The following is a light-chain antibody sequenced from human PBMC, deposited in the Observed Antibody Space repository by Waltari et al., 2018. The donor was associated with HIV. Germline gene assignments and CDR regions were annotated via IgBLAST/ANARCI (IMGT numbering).Light chain of an antibody. CDR1: QSVLYSSNNKSY. CDR2: WAS. J-gene: IGKJ1*01. CDR3: QQYYNPWT. Sequence: DIVMTQSPDSLAVSLGERATISCKSSQSVLYSSNNKSYLAWYQQKPGQPPKVLIHWASTRESGVPELFSGSGSVTDVTLTISSLQDEDVAVYYCQQYYNPWTFGQGTKVEIK. V-gene: IGKV4-1*01.